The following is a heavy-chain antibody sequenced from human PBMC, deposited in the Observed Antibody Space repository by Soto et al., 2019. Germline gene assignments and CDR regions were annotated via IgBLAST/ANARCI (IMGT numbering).Heavy chain of an antibody. D-gene: IGHD2-15*01. CDR1: GGTFSTYT. CDR3: ARGLECRGYCLDKPTWFGP. J-gene: IGHJ5*02. CDR2: IIPIFGTP. V-gene: IGHV1-69*06. Sequence: SAKVSCKASGGTFSTYTFSWVRQAPGQGLEWMGRIIPIFGTPYYAQKFQGRVTITADKSTSTVYMELSSLGSDDTAVYFCARGLECRGYCLDKPTWFGPWGQGTLVTVSS.